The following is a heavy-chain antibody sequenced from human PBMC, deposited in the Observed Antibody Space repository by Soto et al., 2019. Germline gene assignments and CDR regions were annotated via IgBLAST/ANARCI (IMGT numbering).Heavy chain of an antibody. D-gene: IGHD3-22*01. CDR3: TRYYYQSSGYYVY. CDR2: IRSEANGGTT. CDR1: GFTFGSYA. V-gene: IGHV3-49*04. J-gene: IGHJ4*02. Sequence: GGSLRLSCTGSGFTFGSYALSWVRQAPGKGLEWVGVIRSEANGGTTDYAASVKGRITISRDDSKSIAYMEINSLQTEDTAVYYCTRYYYQSSGYYVYWGQGALVTVSS.